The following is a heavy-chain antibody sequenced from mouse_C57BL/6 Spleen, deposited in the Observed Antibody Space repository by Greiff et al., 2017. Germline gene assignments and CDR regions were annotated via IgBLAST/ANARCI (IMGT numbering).Heavy chain of an antibody. CDR3: VRDSPYAMDY. CDR1: GFSFNTYA. J-gene: IGHJ4*01. Sequence: EVQLQESGGGLVQPKGSLKLSCAASGFSFNTYAMNWVRQAPGKGLEWVARIRSKSNNYATYYADSVKDRFTITRDDSESMLYLQMNNLKTEDTAMYYCVRDSPYAMDYWGQGTSVTVSS. V-gene: IGHV10-1*01. CDR2: IRSKSNNYAT.